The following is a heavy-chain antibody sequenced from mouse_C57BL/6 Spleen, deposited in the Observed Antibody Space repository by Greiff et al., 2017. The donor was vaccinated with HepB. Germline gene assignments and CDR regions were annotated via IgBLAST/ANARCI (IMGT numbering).Heavy chain of an antibody. J-gene: IGHJ3*01. CDR2: IHPNSGST. V-gene: IGHV1-64*01. CDR3: ASSLLRFAY. CDR1: GYTFTSYW. Sequence: VQLQQSGAELVKPGASVKLSCKASGYTFTSYWMQWVKQRPGQGLEWIGMIHPNSGSTNYNEKFKSKATLTVDKSSSTAYMQLSSLTSDDSAVYYCASSLLRFAYWGQGTLVTVSA.